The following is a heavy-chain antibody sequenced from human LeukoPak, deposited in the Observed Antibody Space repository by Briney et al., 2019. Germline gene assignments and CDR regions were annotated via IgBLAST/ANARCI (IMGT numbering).Heavy chain of an antibody. D-gene: IGHD6-13*01. CDR3: ARTEEVIAAAGTIPEYFQH. CDR2: ISAYNGNT. CDR1: GYTFTSYG. V-gene: IGHV1-18*01. J-gene: IGHJ1*01. Sequence: ASVKVSCKASGYTFTSYGISWVRQAPGQGLEWMGWISAYNGNTNYAQKPQGRVTMTTDTSTSTAYMELRSLRSDDTAVYYCARTEEVIAAAGTIPEYFQHWGQGTLVTVSS.